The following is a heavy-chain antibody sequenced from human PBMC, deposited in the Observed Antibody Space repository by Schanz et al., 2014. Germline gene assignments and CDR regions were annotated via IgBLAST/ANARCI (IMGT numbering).Heavy chain of an antibody. CDR3: ARDGDFDY. Sequence: VQLVESGGGLVQPGGSVRLSCGASGFSFSTHWMAWVRQAPGKGLEWVANIGDDGADKYYLDSVRGRFTISRDNSNNTVFLQMNSLRAEDTAVYYCARDGDFDYWGQGTLVTVSS. V-gene: IGHV3-7*03. CDR2: IGDDGADK. J-gene: IGHJ4*02. CDR1: GFSFSTHW.